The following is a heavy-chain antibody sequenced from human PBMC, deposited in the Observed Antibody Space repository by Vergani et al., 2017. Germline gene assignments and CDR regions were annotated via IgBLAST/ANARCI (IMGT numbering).Heavy chain of an antibody. CDR3: AKANPRNRGYDYLYYYHAMDV. Sequence: EVQLLESGGDLVQPGGSLRLSCAASGFTFNHYAMNWVRQAPGKGLEWVSGICGSGGSTYYAGSVKGRFTISRDSSKNTLYLQMNSLSAGDTAVYYCAKANPRNRGYDYLYYYHAMDVWGQGTTVTVSS. J-gene: IGHJ6*02. D-gene: IGHD5-12*01. CDR1: GFTFNHYA. CDR2: ICGSGGST. V-gene: IGHV3-23*01.